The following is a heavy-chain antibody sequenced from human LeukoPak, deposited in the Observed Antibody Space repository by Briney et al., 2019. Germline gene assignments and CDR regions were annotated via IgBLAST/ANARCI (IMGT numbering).Heavy chain of an antibody. D-gene: IGHD2-2*01. CDR1: GLPFTDFS. CDR3: SGRDSSRRPRAY. V-gene: IGHV3-7*01. Sequence: GGSLSLTCGASGLPFTDFSMHWLRLPPPRGLEWLANINPDGNEQYYVDSVKGRCAITRDNAKHEVYLEMNSLRAEDTGVYYCSGRDSSRRPRAYWGQGTMARVSP. J-gene: IGHJ4*02. CDR2: INPDGNEQ.